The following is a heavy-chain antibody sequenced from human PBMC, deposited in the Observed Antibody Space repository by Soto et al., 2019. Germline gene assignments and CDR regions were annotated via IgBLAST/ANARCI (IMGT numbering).Heavy chain of an antibody. Sequence: GASMKVSCKASGYTFTSYAMRWVRQAPGQRLEWMGWINAGNGNTKYSQKFQGRVTFTRDTSASTAYMELSSLRSEDTAVYYCARVSGWYFLDYWGQGTLVTSPQ. D-gene: IGHD6-19*01. V-gene: IGHV1-3*01. CDR2: INAGNGNT. CDR3: ARVSGWYFLDY. CDR1: GYTFTSYA. J-gene: IGHJ4*02.